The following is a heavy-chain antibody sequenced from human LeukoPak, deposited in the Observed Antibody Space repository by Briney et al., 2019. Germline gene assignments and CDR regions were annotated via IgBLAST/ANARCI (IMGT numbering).Heavy chain of an antibody. CDR3: AKGREKYCTSTSCYHDY. J-gene: IGHJ4*02. D-gene: IGHD2-2*01. CDR2: IRYDGDNK. CDR1: GFTFSSYG. V-gene: IGHV3-30*02. Sequence: GGSLRLSCAASGFTFSSYGMHWVRQAPGKGLEWVTFIRYDGDNKYYADSVKGRFTISRDNSENTLYLQMNSLRVEDTAVYFCAKGREKYCTSTSCYHDYWGQGTLVTVSS.